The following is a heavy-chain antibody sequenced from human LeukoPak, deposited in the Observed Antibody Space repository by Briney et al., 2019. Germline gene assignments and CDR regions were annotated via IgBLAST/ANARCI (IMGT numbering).Heavy chain of an antibody. CDR2: IIPILGIA. CDR3: ARDLSIVGATIDI. Sequence: ASVKVSCKASGGTFSSYAISRVRQAPGQGLEWMGRIIPILGIANYAQKFQGRVTITADKSTSTAYMELSSLRSEDTAVYYCARDLSIVGATIDIWGQGTMVTVSS. D-gene: IGHD1-26*01. V-gene: IGHV1-69*04. CDR1: GGTFSSYA. J-gene: IGHJ3*02.